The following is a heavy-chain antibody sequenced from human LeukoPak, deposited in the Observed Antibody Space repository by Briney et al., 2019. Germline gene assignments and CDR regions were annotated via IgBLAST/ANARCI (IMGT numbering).Heavy chain of an antibody. CDR1: GFTFSSYG. V-gene: IGHV3-30*02. CDR3: ISRRGYSGYDSDY. Sequence: GGSLRLSCAASGFTFSSYGMHWVRQAPGKGLEWVAFIRYDGSNKYYADSVKGRFTISRDNSKNTLYLQMNSLKTEDTAVYYCISRRGYSGYDSDYWGQGTLVTVSS. CDR2: IRYDGSNK. D-gene: IGHD5-12*01. J-gene: IGHJ4*02.